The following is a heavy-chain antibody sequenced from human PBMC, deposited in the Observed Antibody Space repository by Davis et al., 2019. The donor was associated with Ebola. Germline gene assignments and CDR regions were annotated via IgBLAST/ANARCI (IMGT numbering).Heavy chain of an antibody. J-gene: IGHJ5*02. Sequence: GESLKISCAASGFTFSSYAMSWVRQAPGKGLEWVANIKQDGSEKYYVDSVKGRFTISRDNAKNSLYLQMNSLRAEDTAVYYCARDGAPRITMVRGEGWFDPWGQGTLVTVSS. CDR2: IKQDGSEK. D-gene: IGHD3-10*01. CDR3: ARDGAPRITMVRGEGWFDP. CDR1: GFTFSSYA. V-gene: IGHV3-7*03.